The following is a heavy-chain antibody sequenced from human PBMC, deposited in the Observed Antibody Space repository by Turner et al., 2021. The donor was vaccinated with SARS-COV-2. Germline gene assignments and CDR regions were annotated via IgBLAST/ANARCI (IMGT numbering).Heavy chain of an antibody. D-gene: IGHD2-15*01. Sequence: HITLKESGPTLVKPTQTLPLTCTFSGFSLSTSGVGVGWIRQPPGKALEWLALIYWDDDKRYSPALKSRLTSTKDTSKNQVVLTMTNMDHVDTATYYCAHKVVVAIFDYWGQGTLVTVSS. CDR1: GFSLSTSGVG. CDR3: AHKVVVAIFDY. J-gene: IGHJ4*02. V-gene: IGHV2-5*02. CDR2: IYWDDDK.